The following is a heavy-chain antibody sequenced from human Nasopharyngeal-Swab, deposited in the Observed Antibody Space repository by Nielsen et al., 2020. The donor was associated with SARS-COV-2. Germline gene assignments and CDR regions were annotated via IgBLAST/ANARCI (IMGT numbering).Heavy chain of an antibody. Sequence: GESLKISCKCPEHIFTTSWIAWVRQVAGKGLDWMGIIYPSGSDTRYSPSFQGQVTISADKSISTAYLQWSSLKASDTAMYYCVRPEGVATSFKYYFQYGMDVWGQGTMVTVPS. CDR3: VRPEGVATSFKYYFQYGMDV. CDR2: IYPSGSDT. V-gene: IGHV5-51*01. D-gene: IGHD5-12*01. CDR1: EHIFTTSW. J-gene: IGHJ6*02.